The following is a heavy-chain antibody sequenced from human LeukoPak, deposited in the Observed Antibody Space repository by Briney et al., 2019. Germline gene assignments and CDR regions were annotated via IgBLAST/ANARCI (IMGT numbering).Heavy chain of an antibody. J-gene: IGHJ4*02. CDR3: AKDRRIVVVQLDY. V-gene: IGHV3-23*01. CDR1: GFAFGSEA. Sequence: GGSLRLSCAVSGFAFGSEAMSWVRQSPARGLEWVASISPGGGTTYYADSVKGRFTISRDNSKNTLYLQMNSLRAEDTAVYYCAKDRRIVVVQLDYWGQGTLVTVSS. D-gene: IGHD3-22*01. CDR2: ISPGGGTT.